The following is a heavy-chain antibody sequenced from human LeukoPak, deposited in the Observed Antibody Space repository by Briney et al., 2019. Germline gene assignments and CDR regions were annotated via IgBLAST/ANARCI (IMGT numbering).Heavy chain of an antibody. J-gene: IGHJ4*02. V-gene: IGHV3-48*04. Sequence: GGSLRLSCAASGFTFSSYSMNWVRQAPGKGLEWVSYISSSSSTIYYADSVKGRFTISRDNAKNSLYLQMNSLRAEDTAVYYCARAEDITGYSSSWYSRYFDYWGQGTLVTVSS. CDR3: ARAEDITGYSSSWYSRYFDY. CDR2: ISSSSSTI. D-gene: IGHD6-13*01. CDR1: GFTFSSYS.